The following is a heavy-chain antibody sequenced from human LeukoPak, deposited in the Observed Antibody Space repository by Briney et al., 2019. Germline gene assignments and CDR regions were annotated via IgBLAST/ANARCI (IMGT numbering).Heavy chain of an antibody. CDR3: AKGAYGSGSNPGYYFDY. CDR1: GFTFSSYA. D-gene: IGHD3-10*01. V-gene: IGHV3-23*01. CDR2: ISGSGGST. Sequence: GGSLRLSCAASGFTFSSYAMSWVRQAPGKGLEWVSAISGSGGSTYYADSVKGRFTISRDNSKNTLYLQMNSLRAEDTAVYYCAKGAYGSGSNPGYYFDYWGQGTLVTVPS. J-gene: IGHJ4*02.